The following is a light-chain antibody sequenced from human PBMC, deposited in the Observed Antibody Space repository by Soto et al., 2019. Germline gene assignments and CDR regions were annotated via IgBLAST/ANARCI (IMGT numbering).Light chain of an antibody. CDR3: HQYGSSPLYT. CDR2: GAS. Sequence: EMVLTQSPGTLSLSPGERATLSCRASQNVGSNSLAWYQQKPGQAPRLLIYGASGRATGIPDRFSGSGSGTDFTLTISRLEPEDFAVYYCHQYGSSPLYTFGQGTKLEIK. V-gene: IGKV3-20*01. J-gene: IGKJ2*01. CDR1: QNVGSNS.